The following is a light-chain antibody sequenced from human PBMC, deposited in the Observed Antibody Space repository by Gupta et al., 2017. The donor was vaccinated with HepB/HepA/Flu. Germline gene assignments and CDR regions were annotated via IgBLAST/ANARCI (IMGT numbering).Light chain of an antibody. CDR1: PSVSSSY. Sequence: AFTQSPGTLSLSPGERATLSCRASPSVSSSYLAWYQHTPGQAPRRLIYGASSRATGVPDRFSGSGSGTDFTLTISILEPEDFAVYYCQQYGSSPYTFGQGTKLEIK. CDR2: GAS. V-gene: IGKV3-20*01. CDR3: QQYGSSPYT. J-gene: IGKJ2*01.